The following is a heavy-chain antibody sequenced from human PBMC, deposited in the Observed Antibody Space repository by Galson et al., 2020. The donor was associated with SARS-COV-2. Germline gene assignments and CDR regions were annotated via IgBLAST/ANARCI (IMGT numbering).Heavy chain of an antibody. V-gene: IGHV1-2*04. Sequence: ASVKVSCKASGYTFTGYYIHWVRQAPGHGLAWMRWINPTSGGTTYAQNFQDWVTMTRDTSISTAYMEMSRLRSDDTAVYYCARDNDHDAFDIWGQGTMVTVSS. CDR3: ARDNDHDAFDI. CDR2: INPTSGGT. CDR1: GYTFTGYY. J-gene: IGHJ3*02. D-gene: IGHD1-1*01.